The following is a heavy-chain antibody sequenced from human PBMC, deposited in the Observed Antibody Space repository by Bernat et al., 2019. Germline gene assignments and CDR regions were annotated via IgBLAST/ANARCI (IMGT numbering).Heavy chain of an antibody. Sequence: EVQLVESGGGLVQPGGSLRLSCAASGFTFSSYNMNWVRQAPGKGLEWVSFISSSSTSINYADSVKGRFTVSRDNAKNSLYLQMNSLRAEDTAVYYCARDQNVDYDSSNYPPGYWGQGTLVTVSS. J-gene: IGHJ4*02. CDR3: ARDQNVDYDSSNYPPGY. CDR1: GFTFSSYN. D-gene: IGHD3-22*01. V-gene: IGHV3-48*01. CDR2: ISSSSTSI.